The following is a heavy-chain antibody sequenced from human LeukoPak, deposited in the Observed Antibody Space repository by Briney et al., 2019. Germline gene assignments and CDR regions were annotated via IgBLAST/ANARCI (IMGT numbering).Heavy chain of an antibody. CDR1: GFTFSSYG. D-gene: IGHD3-3*01. CDR2: ISYDGSNK. V-gene: IGHV3-30*18. J-gene: IGHJ6*02. CDR3: AKDRTVTIFGVVIEDHYYYGMDV. Sequence: GGSLRLSCAASGFTFSSYGMHWVRQAPGKGLEWVAVISYDGSNKYYADSVKGRFTISRDNSKNTLYLQMNSLRAEDTAVYYCAKDRTVTIFGVVIEDHYYYGMDVWGQGTTVTVSS.